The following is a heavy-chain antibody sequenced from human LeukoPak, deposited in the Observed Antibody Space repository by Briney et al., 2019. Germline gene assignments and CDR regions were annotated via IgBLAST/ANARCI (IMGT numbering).Heavy chain of an antibody. CDR2: IYTSGST. V-gene: IGHV4-4*07. D-gene: IGHD1-26*01. CDR1: GGSISSYY. Sequence: SETLSLTRTVSGGSISSYYWSWIRQPAGKGLEWIGRIYTSGSTNYNPSLKSRVTISVDKSKNQFSLKLSSVTAADTAVYYCARDLSFYSASFYNYYYYYMDVWGKGTTVTVSS. CDR3: ARDLSFYSASFYNYYYYYMDV. J-gene: IGHJ6*03.